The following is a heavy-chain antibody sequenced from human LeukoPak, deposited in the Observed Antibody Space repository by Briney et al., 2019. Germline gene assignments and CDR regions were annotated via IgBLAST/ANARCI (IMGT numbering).Heavy chain of an antibody. CDR3: ARLDASGLDY. V-gene: IGHV3-21*01. Sequence: GGSLRLSCTASGFIFSSYSMNWVRQAPGKGLEWVSSITTRSTYIYYANSVKGRFTISRDNAKNSLYLQMNSLRADDTAVYYCARLDASGLDYWGQGTLVTVSS. D-gene: IGHD6-19*01. J-gene: IGHJ4*02. CDR1: GFIFSSYS. CDR2: ITTRSTYI.